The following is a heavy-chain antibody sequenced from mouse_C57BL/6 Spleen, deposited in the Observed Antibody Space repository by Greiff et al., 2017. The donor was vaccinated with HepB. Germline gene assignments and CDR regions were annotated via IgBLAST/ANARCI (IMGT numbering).Heavy chain of an antibody. CDR1: GYSITSGYY. CDR3: AREGDGYPSPWYFDV. D-gene: IGHD2-3*01. J-gene: IGHJ1*03. V-gene: IGHV3-6*01. Sequence: VQLKESGPGLVKPSQSLSLTCSVTGYSITSGYYWNWIRQFPGNKLEWMGYISYDGSNNYNPSLKNRISITRDTSKNQFFLTLNSVTTEDTATYYCAREGDGYPSPWYFDVWGTGTTVTVSS. CDR2: ISYDGSN.